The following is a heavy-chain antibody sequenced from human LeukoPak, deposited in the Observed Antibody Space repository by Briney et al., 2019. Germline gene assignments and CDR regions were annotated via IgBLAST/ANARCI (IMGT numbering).Heavy chain of an antibody. J-gene: IGHJ4*02. CDR2: INPSGGST. CDR3: ASPTCSSTSCYRWNYFDY. CDR1: GYTFTSYY. Sequence: GATVKVSCKASGYTFTSYYMHWVRQAPGQGLEWMGIINPSGGSTSYAQKFQGRVTMTRDTSTSTVYMELSSLRSEDTAVYYCASPTCSSTSCYRWNYFDYWGQGTLVTVSS. D-gene: IGHD2-2*02. V-gene: IGHV1-46*01.